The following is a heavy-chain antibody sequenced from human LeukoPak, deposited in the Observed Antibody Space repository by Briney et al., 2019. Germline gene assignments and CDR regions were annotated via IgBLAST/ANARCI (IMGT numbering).Heavy chain of an antibody. CDR3: ARVGSLAARRLYYYGMDV. CDR2: INPNSGGT. CDR1: GYTFTGYY. Sequence: ASVKVSCKASGYTFTGYYMHWVRQAPGQGLEWMGRINPNSGGTNYAQKFQGRVTMTRDTSISTAYMDLSRLRSDDTAVYYCARVGSLAARRLYYYGMDVWGQGTTVTVSS. J-gene: IGHJ6*02. D-gene: IGHD6-6*01. V-gene: IGHV1-2*06.